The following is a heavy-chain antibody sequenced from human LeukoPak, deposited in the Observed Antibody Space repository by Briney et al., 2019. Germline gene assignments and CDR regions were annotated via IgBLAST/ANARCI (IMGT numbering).Heavy chain of an antibody. CDR2: ITISGVST. CDR1: GFTFSSSG. Sequence: GGSLRLPCAASGFTFSSSGMSWFRQAPGKGLEWVSSITISGVSTYYADSVKGRFTISRDNPKNTLSLQMNSLRAEDTAVYYCAKGTSNFDYWGQGTLVTVSS. D-gene: IGHD6-6*01. V-gene: IGHV3-23*01. CDR3: AKGTSNFDY. J-gene: IGHJ4*02.